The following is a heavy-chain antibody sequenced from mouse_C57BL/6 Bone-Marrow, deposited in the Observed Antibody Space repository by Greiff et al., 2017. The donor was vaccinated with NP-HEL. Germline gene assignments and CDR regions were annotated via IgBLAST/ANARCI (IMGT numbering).Heavy chain of an antibody. CDR1: GFSLTSYG. V-gene: IGHV2-6*01. CDR2: IWGVGST. J-gene: IGHJ3*01. D-gene: IGHD2-3*01. Sequence: VKLVESGPGLVAPSQSLSITCTVSGFSLTSYGVDWVRQSPGKGLEWLGVIWGVGSTNYNPALKSRLSISKDNSKSQVFLKMNSLQTDDTAMYYCARGDGYYAWFAYWGQGTLVTVSA. CDR3: ARGDGYYAWFAY.